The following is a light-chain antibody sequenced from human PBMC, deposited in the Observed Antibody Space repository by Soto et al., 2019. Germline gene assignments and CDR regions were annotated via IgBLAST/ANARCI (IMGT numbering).Light chain of an antibody. J-gene: IGLJ1*01. Sequence: LTQPPSASGSPGQSVTISCTGTSSDVGGYDCVSWYQQHPGKAPKLMIYEVTKRPSGVPDRFSGSKSGNTASLTVSGLQAEDEADYYCSSYAGSDNFVFGTGTKVTVL. CDR2: EVT. V-gene: IGLV2-8*01. CDR3: SSYAGSDNFV. CDR1: SSDVGGYDC.